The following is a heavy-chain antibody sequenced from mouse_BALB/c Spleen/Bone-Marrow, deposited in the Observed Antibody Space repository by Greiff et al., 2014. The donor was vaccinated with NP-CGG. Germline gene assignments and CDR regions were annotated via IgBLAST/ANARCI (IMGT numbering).Heavy chain of an antibody. V-gene: IGHV1-87*01. J-gene: IGHJ2*01. Sequence: QVQLQQSGAELARPGASVKLSCKASGYTFTSYWMQWVKQRPGQGLEWIGAIYPGDGDTRYTQKFKGKATLTADKSSSTAYMQLSSLASEDSAVYYYARRRREYYFDYWGQGTTLTVSS. CDR1: GYTFTSYW. CDR2: IYPGDGDT. D-gene: IGHD2-12*01. CDR3: ARRRREYYFDY.